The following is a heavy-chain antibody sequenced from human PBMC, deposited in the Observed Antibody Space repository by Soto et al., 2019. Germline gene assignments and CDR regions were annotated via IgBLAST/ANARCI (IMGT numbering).Heavy chain of an antibody. Sequence: GGSLRLSCVASGFTFSSYSMNWVRQAPGKGLEWVSYISSSSTIYYADSVKGRFTISRDNAKNSLYLQMNSLRAEDTAVYYCARDADSSGWYSTTLFDYWGQGTLVTVSS. CDR1: GFTFSSYS. D-gene: IGHD6-19*01. J-gene: IGHJ4*02. CDR3: ARDADSSGWYSTTLFDY. CDR2: ISSSSTI. V-gene: IGHV3-48*04.